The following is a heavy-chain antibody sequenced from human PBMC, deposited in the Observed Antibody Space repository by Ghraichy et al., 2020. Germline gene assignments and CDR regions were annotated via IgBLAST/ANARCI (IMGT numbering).Heavy chain of an antibody. J-gene: IGHJ6*02. Sequence: SETLSLTCTVSGGSISSYYWSWIRQPPGKGLEWIGYIYYSGSTNYNPSLKSRVTISVDTSKNQFSLKLSSVTAADTAVYYCARLAYPGSNYDYYYGMDVWGQGTTVTVSS. D-gene: IGHD3-10*01. CDR2: IYYSGST. CDR3: ARLAYPGSNYDYYYGMDV. V-gene: IGHV4-59*08. CDR1: GGSISSYY.